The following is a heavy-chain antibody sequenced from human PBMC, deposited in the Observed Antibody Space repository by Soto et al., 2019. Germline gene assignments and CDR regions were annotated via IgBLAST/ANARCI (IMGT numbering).Heavy chain of an antibody. J-gene: IGHJ6*02. V-gene: IGHV1-2*02. CDR1: GYTFTDYY. CDR2: INPTGGGT. Sequence: ASVKVSCKASGYTFTDYYIHRVRQAPGQGLEWMGWINPTGGGTNYAQKFRGRVTMTRDTSTSTAYLELSRLTSDDTAVFYCARSFSSRYFYNKYAMDVWGQGTTVTVS. CDR3: ARSFSSRYFYNKYAMDV. D-gene: IGHD3-22*01.